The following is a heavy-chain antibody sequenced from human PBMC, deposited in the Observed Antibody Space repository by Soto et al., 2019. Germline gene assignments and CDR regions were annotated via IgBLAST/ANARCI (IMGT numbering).Heavy chain of an antibody. V-gene: IGHV2-5*01. Sequence: SGPTLVNPTQTLTLTCTFSGFSLSTSGVGVGWIRQPPGKALEWLALIYWNDDKRYSPSRKSRLTITKDTSKTQVVLTMTNMDHVDTATYYCSGRLGPAYAYWGQGTLVAVSS. J-gene: IGHJ4*02. CDR1: GFSLSTSGVG. CDR2: IYWNDDK. CDR3: SGRLGPAYAY. D-gene: IGHD2-8*01.